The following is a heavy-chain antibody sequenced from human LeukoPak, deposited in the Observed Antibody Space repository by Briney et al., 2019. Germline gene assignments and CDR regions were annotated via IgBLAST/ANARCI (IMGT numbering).Heavy chain of an antibody. J-gene: IGHJ5*02. CDR3: ATSSSVTHTRDP. CDR1: GYGFSDVY. CDR2: INPHSGAT. Sequence: ASVKVSCKASGYGFSDVYFNWVRQAPGQGLEWMGWINPHSGATNYAQRFQGRGSMDASFDTAYMELSRLTSDDTAVYYCATSSSVTHTRDPWGQGTLVTVSS. V-gene: IGHV1-2*02. D-gene: IGHD5/OR15-5a*01.